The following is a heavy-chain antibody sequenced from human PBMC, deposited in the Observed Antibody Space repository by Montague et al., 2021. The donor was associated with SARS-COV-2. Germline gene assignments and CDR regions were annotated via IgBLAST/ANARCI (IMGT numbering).Heavy chain of an antibody. J-gene: IGHJ6*02. V-gene: IGHV3-13*01. CDR3: ARANYYDSSGYKSYYYGMDV. CDR1: GFTLSSYD. D-gene: IGHD3-22*01. Sequence: SLRLSCAASGFTLSSYDMHWVRQATGKGLEWVSAIGTAGDTYYPGSVKGRFTISRENAKNSLYLQMNSLRAGDTAVYYCARANYYDSSGYKSYYYGMDVWGQGTTVTVSS. CDR2: IGTAGDT.